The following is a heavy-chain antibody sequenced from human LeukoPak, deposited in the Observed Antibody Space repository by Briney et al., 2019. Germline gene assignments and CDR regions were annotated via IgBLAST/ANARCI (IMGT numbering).Heavy chain of an antibody. CDR2: ISGSGGST. D-gene: IGHD2-2*01. Sequence: GGSLRLSCAASGFTFSSYAMSWVRQAPGKGLEWVSAISGSGGSTYYADSVKGRFTISRDNSKKTLYLQMNSLRAEDTAVYYCAKTVVPAAIEYYFDYWGQGTLVTVSS. J-gene: IGHJ4*02. CDR3: AKTVVPAAIEYYFDY. CDR1: GFTFSSYA. V-gene: IGHV3-23*01.